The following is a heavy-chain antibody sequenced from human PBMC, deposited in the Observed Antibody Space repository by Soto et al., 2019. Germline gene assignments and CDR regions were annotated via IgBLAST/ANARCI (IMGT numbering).Heavy chain of an antibody. Sequence: TGGSLRLSCAASGFTFSGYAMTWVRQAPGKGLEWVSSITGSGTSTYYADSVKGRFIISRDNSKNTVSLQMNSLRADDTAVYYCGKSPDFYYYIMDVWGQGTTVTVSS. CDR1: GFTFSGYA. J-gene: IGHJ6*02. V-gene: IGHV3-23*01. CDR2: ITGSGTST. CDR3: GKSPDFYYYIMDV.